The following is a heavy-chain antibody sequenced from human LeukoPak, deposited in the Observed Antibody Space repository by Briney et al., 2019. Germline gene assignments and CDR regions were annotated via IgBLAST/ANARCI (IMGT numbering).Heavy chain of an antibody. J-gene: IGHJ5*02. CDR2: IYYSGST. CDR3: ARDRGPSADWFDP. Sequence: SETLSLTCTVSGGSISSYYWSWIRQPPGKGLEWIGYIYYSGSTNYNPSLKSRVTISVDTSKNQFSLKLSSVTAADTAVYYCARDRGPSADWFDPWGQGTLVTVSS. V-gene: IGHV4-59*12. CDR1: GGSISSYY.